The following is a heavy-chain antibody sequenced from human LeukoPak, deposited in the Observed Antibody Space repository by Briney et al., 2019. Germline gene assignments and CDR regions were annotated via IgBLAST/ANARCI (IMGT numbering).Heavy chain of an antibody. Sequence: PSETLSLTCTVSGGSISSSSYHWGWIRQPPGKGLEWIGSSYYSGSTYYNPSLKSRVTISVDTSKNQFSLKLSSVTAADTAVYYCARQRWYYYMDVWGKGTTVTVSS. V-gene: IGHV4-39*01. CDR2: SYYSGST. D-gene: IGHD3-3*01. J-gene: IGHJ6*03. CDR3: ARQRWYYYMDV. CDR1: GGSISSSSYH.